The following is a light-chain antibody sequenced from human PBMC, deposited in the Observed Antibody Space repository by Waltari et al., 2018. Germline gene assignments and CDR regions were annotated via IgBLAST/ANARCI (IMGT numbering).Light chain of an antibody. CDR1: SNDVGGYNY. CDR2: DVS. CDR3: SSYTSISTWV. Sequence: QSALTQPASVSGFPGQSITISCTGTSNDVGGYNYVSWYQQHPGKAPKLMFYDVSKRPSGVSNRFSGSKSGNTASLTISGLQAEDEADYYCSSYTSISTWVFGGGTKLTVL. J-gene: IGLJ3*02. V-gene: IGLV2-14*03.